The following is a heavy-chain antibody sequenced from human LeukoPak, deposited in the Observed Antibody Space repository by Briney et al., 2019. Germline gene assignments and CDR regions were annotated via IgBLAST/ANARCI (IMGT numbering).Heavy chain of an antibody. CDR2: VSDSGGST. D-gene: IGHD1-26*01. V-gene: IGHV3-23*01. CDR3: AKNSGTYYY. J-gene: IGHJ4*02. Sequence: GGSLRLSCAASGFTFSDHGMTWVRQAPGRGLEWVLTVSDSGGSTYYADSVKGRFTISRDNSNNTAYLQMDSLRVDDTGVYFCAKNSGTYYYWGQGTLVTVSS. CDR1: GFTFSDHG.